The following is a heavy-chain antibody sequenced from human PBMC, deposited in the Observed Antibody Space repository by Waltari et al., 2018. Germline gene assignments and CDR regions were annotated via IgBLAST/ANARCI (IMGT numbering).Heavy chain of an antibody. Sequence: EVLLVEYGGVLVQPGGSLRLSCGASGFTVNGYGMYWVRQAPGKGLVWVSTISSNGNYGTYADSVRGRFTISRDNAKNTLYLQMNSLTAEDTAVYYCARAFVNIAARGMDAWGQGTAVTVSS. V-gene: IGHV3-74*01. CDR1: GFTVNGYG. CDR3: ARAFVNIAARGMDA. D-gene: IGHD6-13*01. J-gene: IGHJ6*02. CDR2: ISSNGNYG.